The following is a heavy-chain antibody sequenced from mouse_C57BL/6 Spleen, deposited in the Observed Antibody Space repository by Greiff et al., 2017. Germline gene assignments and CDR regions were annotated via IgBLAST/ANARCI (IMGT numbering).Heavy chain of an antibody. D-gene: IGHD1-1*01. CDR1: GYTFTSYW. J-gene: IGHJ2*01. CDR2: IYPGSGST. CDR3: ARDYYGSSYVPFDY. V-gene: IGHV1-55*01. Sequence: VQLQQPGAELVKPGASVKMSCKASGYTFTSYWITWVKQRPGQGLEWIGDIYPGSGSTNYNEKFKSKATLTVDTSSSTAYMQLSSLTSEDSAVYYGARDYYGSSYVPFDYWGQGTTLTVSS.